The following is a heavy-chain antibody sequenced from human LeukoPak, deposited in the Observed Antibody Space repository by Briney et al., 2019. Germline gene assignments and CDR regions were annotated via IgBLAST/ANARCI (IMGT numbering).Heavy chain of an antibody. CDR3: AREYCSSTSCYTGEWFDP. CDR1: GGSISSYY. V-gene: IGHV4-59*01. J-gene: IGHJ5*02. D-gene: IGHD2-2*02. CDR2: IYYSGST. Sequence: SETLSLTCTVSGGSISSYYWSWIRQPPGKGLEWIGYIYYSGSTNYNPSLKSRVTLSVDTSKNQFSLKLSSVTAADTAVYYCAREYCSSTSCYTGEWFDPWGQGTLVTVSS.